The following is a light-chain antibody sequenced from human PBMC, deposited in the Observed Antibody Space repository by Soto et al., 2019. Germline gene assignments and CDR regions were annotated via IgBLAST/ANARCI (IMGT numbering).Light chain of an antibody. CDR1: QTVGVR. CDR3: QQYNNWPRT. V-gene: IGKV3D-15*01. J-gene: IGKJ1*01. Sequence: EIVLTQSPATLSSSPWERATLSCRASQTVGVRLAWYQHKPGQAPRLIIYEASNRAAGIPARFSGSGSGTEFTLTISSLQSEDFAVYYCQQYNNWPRTFGQGTKVDIK. CDR2: EAS.